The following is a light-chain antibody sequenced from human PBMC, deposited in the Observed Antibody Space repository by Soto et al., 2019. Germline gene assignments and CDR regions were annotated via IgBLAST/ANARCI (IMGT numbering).Light chain of an antibody. CDR1: QTVSSDY. CDR2: DAS. V-gene: IGKV3-20*01. CDR3: QQCGSSPST. J-gene: IGKJ2*01. Sequence: EIVLTQSPGTLSLSPGERATLSCRASQTVSSDYLAWYQQKPGQAPRLLIYDASSRATGNPDRFSGSGSGTDFTLTINRLEPEDFAVYFCQQCGSSPSTVGQGAKLEI.